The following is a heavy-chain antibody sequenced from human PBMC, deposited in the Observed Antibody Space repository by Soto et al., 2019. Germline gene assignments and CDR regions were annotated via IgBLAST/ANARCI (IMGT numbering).Heavy chain of an antibody. CDR3: ARGASYGMDV. Sequence: EVQLVESGGGLVQPGGSLRVSCAASGFTFSTYSMNWVRQAPGKGLAWVSYISSGSSPIYYADSVKGRFTISRDNAKNALYLQMNSLRAEDTAVYYCARGASYGMDVWGQGTTVTVSS. CDR1: GFTFSTYS. V-gene: IGHV3-48*01. J-gene: IGHJ6*02. CDR2: ISSGSSPI.